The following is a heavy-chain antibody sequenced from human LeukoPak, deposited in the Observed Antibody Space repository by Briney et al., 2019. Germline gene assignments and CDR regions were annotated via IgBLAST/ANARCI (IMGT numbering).Heavy chain of an antibody. D-gene: IGHD5-12*01. CDR2: IDNAGSIT. Sequence: QAGGSLRLSCAASGFTFSNYWIHWVRQAPGKGLVWVSRIDNAGSITTYADSVKGRFTISRDNAKNTLYLQMNSLRAEDTAVYYCARDPHWEYSGYDYWGQGTLVTVSS. CDR3: ARDPHWEYSGYDY. J-gene: IGHJ4*02. CDR1: GFTFSNYW. V-gene: IGHV3-74*03.